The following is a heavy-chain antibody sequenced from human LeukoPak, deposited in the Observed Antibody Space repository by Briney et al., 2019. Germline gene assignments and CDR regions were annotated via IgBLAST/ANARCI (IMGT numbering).Heavy chain of an antibody. CDR2: IRYDGSNK. V-gene: IGHV3-30*02. D-gene: IGHD3-3*01. CDR3: AKDPYDFWSGYFGY. Sequence: GGSLRLSCAASGFTFSSYGMHWVRQAPGKGLEWVAFIRYDGSNKYYADSVKGRFTISRDNSKNTLYLQMNSLRAEDTAVYYCAKDPYDFWSGYFGYWGQGTLVTVSS. J-gene: IGHJ4*02. CDR1: GFTFSSYG.